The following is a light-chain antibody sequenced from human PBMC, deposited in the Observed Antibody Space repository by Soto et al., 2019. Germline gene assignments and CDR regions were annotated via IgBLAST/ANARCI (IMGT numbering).Light chain of an antibody. Sequence: QSALTRPASVSGSPGQSIAISCTGTSGDIGTYNLVSWYQQHPGKAPKLMISEVNKRPSGVSDRFSGSKSGDTASLTISGLRTEDEADYYCCSFAGSGTGVFGTGTKLTVL. V-gene: IGLV2-23*02. CDR2: EVN. CDR3: CSFAGSGTGV. CDR1: SGDIGTYNL. J-gene: IGLJ1*01.